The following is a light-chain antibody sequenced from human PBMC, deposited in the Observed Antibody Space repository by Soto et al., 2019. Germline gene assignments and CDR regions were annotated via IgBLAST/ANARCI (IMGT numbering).Light chain of an antibody. J-gene: IGLJ3*02. Sequence: QSALTQPPSASGSPGQSVTISCTGTSSDVGGYNFVSWYQQHPGKAPKFMIYEVSKRPSGVPDRFSGSKSGNTASLTVSGLQAEAEADYYCSSYAGGIKWVFGGGTKLTVL. CDR2: EVS. CDR1: SSDVGGYNF. V-gene: IGLV2-8*01. CDR3: SSYAGGIKWV.